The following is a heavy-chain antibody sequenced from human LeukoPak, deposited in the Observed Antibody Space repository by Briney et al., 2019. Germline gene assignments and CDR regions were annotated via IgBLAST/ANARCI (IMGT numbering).Heavy chain of an antibody. D-gene: IGHD3-22*01. Sequence: SETLSLTCAVYGGSFSGYYWSWIRQPPGKGLEWIGEINHSGSTNYNPSLKSRDTISVDTSKNQFSLKLSSVTAADTAVYYCARDLVAGDSSGYYYFDYWGQGTLVTVSS. J-gene: IGHJ4*02. CDR2: INHSGST. CDR1: GGSFSGYY. V-gene: IGHV4-34*01. CDR3: ARDLVAGDSSGYYYFDY.